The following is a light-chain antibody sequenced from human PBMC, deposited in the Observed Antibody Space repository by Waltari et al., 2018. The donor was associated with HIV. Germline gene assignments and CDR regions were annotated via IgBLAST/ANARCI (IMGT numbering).Light chain of an antibody. V-gene: IGKV3-15*01. J-gene: IGKJ1*01. Sequence: EIVMTQSPATLSVSPGERATLSCRASQSVSSNLAWYQHKPGQAPRLFIYGASTRATGIPARFSGSGSRTDFTLTISSLQSEDFAVYYCQQYSNWPRTFGQGTKVEIK. CDR3: QQYSNWPRT. CDR2: GAS. CDR1: QSVSSN.